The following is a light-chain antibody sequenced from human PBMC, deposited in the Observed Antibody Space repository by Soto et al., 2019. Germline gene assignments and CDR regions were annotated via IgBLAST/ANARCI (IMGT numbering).Light chain of an antibody. V-gene: IGLV2-23*01. CDR2: EVV. CDR3: CSYTSSINLL. Sequence: QSALTQPASVSGSPGQSITISCTGTSSDVGSYNFVSWYQHHPGKAPTLMIYEVVKRPSGISNRFSGSKSGNTASLTISGLQAEDEADYFCCSYTSSINLLFGGGTKLTVL. J-gene: IGLJ2*01. CDR1: SSDVGSYNF.